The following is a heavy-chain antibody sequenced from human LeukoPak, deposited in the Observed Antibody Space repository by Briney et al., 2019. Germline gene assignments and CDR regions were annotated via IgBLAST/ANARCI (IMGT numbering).Heavy chain of an antibody. J-gene: IGHJ6*03. CDR2: IYTSGST. CDR3: ARVGVVTSLGYYYYYMDV. CDR1: GGSLSSGSYY. Sequence: SETLSLTCTVSGGSLSSGSYYWSWLRQPAGTGLEWIGRIYTSGSTNYNPSLKSRVTISVDTSKTQFSLKLSSVTAADTAVYYCARVGVVTSLGYYYYYMDVWGKGTTVTISS. D-gene: IGHD4-23*01. V-gene: IGHV4-61*02.